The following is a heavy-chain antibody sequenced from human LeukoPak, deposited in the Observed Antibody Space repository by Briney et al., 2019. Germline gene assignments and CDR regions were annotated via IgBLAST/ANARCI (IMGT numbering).Heavy chain of an antibody. Sequence: GGSLRLSCAASGFNSSSYDMNWVRQAPGKGLEWVSYVSSSGSTIYYADSLKGRFTVSRDNVNRSLHLQMNSLRDDDTAVYYCARSYRSRWYFDYWGQGTLVTVSS. CDR1: GFNSSSYD. J-gene: IGHJ4*02. V-gene: IGHV3-48*02. CDR3: ARSYRSRWYFDY. CDR2: VSSSGSTI. D-gene: IGHD6-13*01.